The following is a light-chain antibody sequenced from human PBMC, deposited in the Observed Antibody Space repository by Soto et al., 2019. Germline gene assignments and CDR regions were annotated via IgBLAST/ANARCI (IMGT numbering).Light chain of an antibody. CDR2: DAS. CDR1: QSVSSY. J-gene: IGKJ1*01. Sequence: DIVLPQSPAILSMSPGARATLSCRASQSVSSYFAWYQQKPGQAPRLLIYDASNRATGVPARFSGSGSGTYFTLTTSSLEPEDFAVYYCQQRRYWPVTFGQGTKVEIK. CDR3: QQRRYWPVT. V-gene: IGKV3-11*01.